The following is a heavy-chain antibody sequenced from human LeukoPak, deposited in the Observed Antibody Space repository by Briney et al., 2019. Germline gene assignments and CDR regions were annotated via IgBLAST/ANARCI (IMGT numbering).Heavy chain of an antibody. J-gene: IGHJ4*02. D-gene: IGHD3-16*01. V-gene: IGHV3-30*18. CDR3: AKDSDMGFDY. CDR2: ISYDGSNK. CDR1: GFTFSIYG. Sequence: GGSLRLSCAASGFTFSIYGMHWVRQAPGKGLVWVAVISYDGSNKYYADSVKGRFTISRDNSKNPLYLQMNSLRAEDTAVYYCAKDSDMGFDYWGQGTLVTVSS.